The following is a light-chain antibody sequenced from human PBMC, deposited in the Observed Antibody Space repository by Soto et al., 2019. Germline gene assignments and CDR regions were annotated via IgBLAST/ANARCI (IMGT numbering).Light chain of an antibody. CDR1: SSNIGSNT. Sequence: QSVLTQPPSASGTPGQRVTISCSGSSSNIGSNTVNWYQQLPGTAPKLLIYSNNQRPSGVPDRFSGSTSGTSASLASSGLQSEDEADYYCAAWDDSLNGLYVFGTGTKVTVL. CDR2: SNN. CDR3: AAWDDSLNGLYV. V-gene: IGLV1-44*01. J-gene: IGLJ1*01.